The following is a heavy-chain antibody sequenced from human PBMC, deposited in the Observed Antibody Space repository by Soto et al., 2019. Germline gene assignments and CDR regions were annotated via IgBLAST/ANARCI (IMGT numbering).Heavy chain of an antibody. CDR3: ASVGDAPPRPNWFDP. Sequence: QVQLVQSGAEVKKPGSSVKVSCKASGGTFSSYAISWVRQAPGQGLEWMGGIIPIFGTAHYAQKFQGRVTITADKSTSTAYMELSSLTSEDTAVYYCASVGDAPPRPNWFDPWGQGTLVTVSS. CDR2: IIPIFGTA. D-gene: IGHD1-26*01. CDR1: GGTFSSYA. J-gene: IGHJ5*02. V-gene: IGHV1-69*06.